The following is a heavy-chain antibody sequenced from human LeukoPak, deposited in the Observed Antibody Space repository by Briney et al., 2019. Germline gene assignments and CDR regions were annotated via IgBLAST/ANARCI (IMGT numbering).Heavy chain of an antibody. J-gene: IGHJ4*02. D-gene: IGHD1-1*01. V-gene: IGHV4-38-2*01. CDR3: AMSKDGTVDY. Sequence: SGTLSLTCAVSGYSISSGYYWGWIRQPPGKGLEWIGSIYHSGSTYYNPSLKSRVTISVDTSKNQFSLKLSSVTAADTAVYYCAMSKDGTVDYWGQGTLVTVSS. CDR1: GYSISSGYY. CDR2: IYHSGST.